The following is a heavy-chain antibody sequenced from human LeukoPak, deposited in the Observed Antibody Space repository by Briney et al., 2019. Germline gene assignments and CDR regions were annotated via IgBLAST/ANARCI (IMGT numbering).Heavy chain of an antibody. V-gene: IGHV1-2*02. CDR2: INPNSGGT. CDR1: GYTFTGYY. J-gene: IGHJ5*02. Sequence: ASVKVSCKASGYTFTGYYMHWVRPAPGQGLEWMGWINPNSGGTNYAQKLQGRVTMTRDTSISTAYMELSRLRSDDTAVYYCARRRRPSYNWFDPWGQGTRACVSS. CDR3: ARRRRPSYNWFDP.